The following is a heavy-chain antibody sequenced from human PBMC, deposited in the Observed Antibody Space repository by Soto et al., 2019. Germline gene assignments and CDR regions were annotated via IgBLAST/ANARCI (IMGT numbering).Heavy chain of an antibody. CDR2: ISGSGGSK. V-gene: IGHV3-23*01. CDR1: GFTFSSYA. D-gene: IGHD6-19*01. J-gene: IGHJ3*02. Sequence: EVQLLESGGGLVQPGGSLRLSCAASGFTFSSYAMSWVRQAPGKGLEWVPAISGSGGSKYYADSVKGRFTISRDNSKNTLYLQMNSLRAEDTAVYYCENVGLGNGLQYSSGWYGIIQDAFDIWGQGTMVTVSS. CDR3: ENVGLGNGLQYSSGWYGIIQDAFDI.